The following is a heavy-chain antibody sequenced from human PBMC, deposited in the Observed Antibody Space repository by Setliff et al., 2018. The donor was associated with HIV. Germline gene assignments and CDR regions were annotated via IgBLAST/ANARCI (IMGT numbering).Heavy chain of an antibody. Sequence: PSETLSLTCTVSGGPINYYYWNWIRQPAGKGLGWLGRIHSNGNTNFNPSLKSRINMSVDMSKNQVSMKLTSVTAADTALYYCARGRKAVGDWFDPWGQGIQVTVSS. D-gene: IGHD1-26*01. CDR3: ARGRKAVGDWFDP. CDR1: GGPINYYY. J-gene: IGHJ5*02. CDR2: IHSNGNT. V-gene: IGHV4-4*07.